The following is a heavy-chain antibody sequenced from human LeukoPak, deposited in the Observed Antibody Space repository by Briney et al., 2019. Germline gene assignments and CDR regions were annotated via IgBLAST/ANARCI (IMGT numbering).Heavy chain of an antibody. CDR2: IYSGGST. V-gene: IGHV3-53*05. Sequence: GGSLRLSCAASGFTVSSNYMSWVRQAPGKGLEWVSVIYSGGSTYYADSVKGRFTISRDNSKNTLYLQMNSLRAEDTAVYYCARDQGATTVYYYYGMDVWGQGTTVTVSS. CDR3: ARDQGATTVYYYYGMDV. D-gene: IGHD1-26*01. CDR1: GFTVSSNY. J-gene: IGHJ6*02.